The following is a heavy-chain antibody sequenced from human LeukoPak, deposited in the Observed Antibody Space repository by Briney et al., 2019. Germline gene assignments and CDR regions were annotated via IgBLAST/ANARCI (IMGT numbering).Heavy chain of an antibody. Sequence: GGSLRLSCAASGFTFDDYAMHWVRQAPGKGLEWVSGISWNSGSIGYADSVKGRFTISRDNAKNSLYLQMNSLRAEDTAVYHCVREASGGSKGVSGIFDIWGQGTLVTVSS. CDR2: ISWNSGSI. CDR1: GFTFDDYA. V-gene: IGHV3-9*01. J-gene: IGHJ3*02. CDR3: VREASGGSKGVSGIFDI. D-gene: IGHD2-15*01.